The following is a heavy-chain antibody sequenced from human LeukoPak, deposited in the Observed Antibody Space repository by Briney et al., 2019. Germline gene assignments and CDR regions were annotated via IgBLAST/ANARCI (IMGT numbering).Heavy chain of an antibody. CDR2: IGPHSTFT. D-gene: IGHD5-12*01. CDR3: ARDLSVARLVDAFDI. Sequence: ASVKVSCKSSGFTFTDHYIHWVRQGPGQGLEWMGYIGPHSTFTSSPQEFQGRVTMTTDTSTSTAYMELRSLRSDDTAVYYCARDLSVARLVDAFDIWGQGTMVTVSS. CDR1: GFTFTDHY. J-gene: IGHJ3*02. V-gene: IGHV1-2*02.